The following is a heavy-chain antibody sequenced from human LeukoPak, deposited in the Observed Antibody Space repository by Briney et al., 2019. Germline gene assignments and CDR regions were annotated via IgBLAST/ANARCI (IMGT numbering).Heavy chain of an antibody. V-gene: IGHV5-51*01. CDR2: IYPGDSDT. J-gene: IGHJ4*02. CDR3: ARVRMTTVTAFDY. CDR1: GYSFTSYW. Sequence: GESLKISCKGSGYSFTSYWIGWVRQMPGKGLEWMGIIYPGDSDTRYSPSFQGQVTISADKSISTAYLQWSSLKASDTAVYYCARVRMTTVTAFDYWGQGTLVTVSS. D-gene: IGHD4-4*01.